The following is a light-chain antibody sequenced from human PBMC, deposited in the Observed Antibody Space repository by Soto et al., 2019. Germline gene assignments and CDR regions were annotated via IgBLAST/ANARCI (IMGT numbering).Light chain of an antibody. CDR3: QQSYSIPRT. J-gene: IGKJ4*01. CDR2: AAS. V-gene: IGKV1-39*01. CDR1: QSISYF. Sequence: DIQMTQSPSSLSASVGDRVTITCRASQSISYFLNWYQQKPGKAPKLLIYAASSLQSGVPSRFNGSGSGTDFTLTISSLQPEDFATYYCQQSYSIPRTFGGGTKWIS.